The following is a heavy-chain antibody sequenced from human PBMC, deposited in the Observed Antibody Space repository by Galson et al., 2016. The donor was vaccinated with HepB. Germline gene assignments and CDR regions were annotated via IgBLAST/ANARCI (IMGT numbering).Heavy chain of an antibody. CDR3: ARDRYSGSYYVGAFDI. CDR2: LSANSGAT. D-gene: IGHD1-26*01. V-gene: IGHV1-2*04. CDR1: GDTFTGYY. Sequence: SVKVSCKASGDTFTGYYIHWVRQAPGQGLEWMAWLSANSGATNYAQKFQGWVTMTRDTSISTAYMELTSLTSDATAIYYCARDRYSGSYYVGAFDIWGQGTMVTVS. J-gene: IGHJ3*02.